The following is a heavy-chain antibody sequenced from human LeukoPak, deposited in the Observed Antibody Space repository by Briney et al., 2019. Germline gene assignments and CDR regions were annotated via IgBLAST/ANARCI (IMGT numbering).Heavy chain of an antibody. D-gene: IGHD1-14*01. CDR2: IKQDGSEK. Sequence: GGSLRLSCAASGFTFSSYWMSWVRQAPGKGLEWVANIKQDGSEKYYVDSVKGRFTISRDNTRNSLHLQMNSLRAEDTAVYYCASDGEPFECWGQGTLVTVSA. V-gene: IGHV3-7*04. CDR3: ASDGEPFEC. CDR1: GFTFSSYW. J-gene: IGHJ4*02.